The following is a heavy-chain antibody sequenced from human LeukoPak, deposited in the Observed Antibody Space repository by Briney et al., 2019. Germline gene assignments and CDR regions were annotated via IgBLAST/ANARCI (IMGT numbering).Heavy chain of an antibody. D-gene: IGHD1-26*01. J-gene: IGHJ4*02. CDR2: IYHTGST. CDR3: ARADTTRGYFHY. V-gene: IGHV4-30-2*01. Sequence: SETLSLTCAVSGGSISSGGYSWSWIRQPPGKGLEWIGYIYHTGSTYYNPSLKSRVTISVDRSKNQFSLKLSSVTAADTAVYYCARADTTRGYFHYWGQGTLVTVSS. CDR1: GGSISSGGYS.